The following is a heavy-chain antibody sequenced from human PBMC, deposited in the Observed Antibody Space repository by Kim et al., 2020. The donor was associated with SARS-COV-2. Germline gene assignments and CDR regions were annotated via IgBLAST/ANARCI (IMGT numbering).Heavy chain of an antibody. J-gene: IGHJ4*02. CDR3: ARSDILTGSFRQ. D-gene: IGHD3-9*01. V-gene: IGHV3-53*01. Sequence: YYADSVKGRFTNSRDNSKNTLYLQMNSLRAEDTAVYYCARSDILTGSFRQWGQGTLVTVSS.